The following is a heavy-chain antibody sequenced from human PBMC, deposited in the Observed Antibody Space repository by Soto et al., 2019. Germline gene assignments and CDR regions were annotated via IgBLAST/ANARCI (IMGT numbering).Heavy chain of an antibody. D-gene: IGHD1-1*01. J-gene: IGHJ6*02. CDR1: GFNFGTYA. CDR2: IAYDGINT. V-gene: IGHV3-30-3*01. Sequence: GGSLRLSCVASGFNFGTYAIHWVRQAPGKGLQWVALIAYDGINTYYADSVKGRFTISRDNSKNTLHLRMNSLRPEDTGVYFCARVTPGNNLYYFSGLDVWGQGTSVTVSS. CDR3: ARVTPGNNLYYFSGLDV.